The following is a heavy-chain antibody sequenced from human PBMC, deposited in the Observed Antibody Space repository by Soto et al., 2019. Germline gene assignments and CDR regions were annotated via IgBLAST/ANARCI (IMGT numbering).Heavy chain of an antibody. CDR1: GNSFTNYW. CDR3: ARHMIRGVLTTIWDP. Sequence: GGSLKISCKNSGNSFTNYWIGWVRQIPGKGLEWMGIIYPGDCDTRYSPSFRGQVTISADKSISTAYLQWGSLKASDTAMYYCARHMIRGVLTTIWDPWGQGTLATAS. V-gene: IGHV5-51*01. J-gene: IGHJ5*02. CDR2: IYPGDCDT. D-gene: IGHD3-10*01.